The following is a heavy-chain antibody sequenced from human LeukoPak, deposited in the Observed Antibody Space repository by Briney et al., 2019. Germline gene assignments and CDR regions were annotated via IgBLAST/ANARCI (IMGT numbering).Heavy chain of an antibody. D-gene: IGHD3-10*01. J-gene: IGHJ4*02. CDR1: GYTFTSYY. CDR2: INPSGGST. Sequence: ASVKVSCKASGYTFTSYYMHWVRQAPGQGLEWMGIINPSGGSTSYAQKFQGRVTMTRDTSTSTVYMELSSLRSEDTAVYYCKVYGSGSHFDYWGQGTLVTVSS. V-gene: IGHV1-46*01. CDR3: KVYGSGSHFDY.